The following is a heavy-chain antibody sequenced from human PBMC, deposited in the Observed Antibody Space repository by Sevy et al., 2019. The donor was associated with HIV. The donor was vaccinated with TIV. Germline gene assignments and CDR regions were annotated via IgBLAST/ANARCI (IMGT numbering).Heavy chain of an antibody. J-gene: IGHJ5*02. CDR1: GFSLSTSGVG. D-gene: IGHD3-3*01. Sequence: SGPTLVNPTQTLTLTCTFSGFSLSTSGVGVGWIRQPPGKALEWLALNYWNDDKRYSRSRTSRLTITKDSSKNQVVLTMTNMDPVDTATYYCAHTQKFGVAPWGQGTLVTVSS. CDR2: NYWNDDK. CDR3: AHTQKFGVAP. V-gene: IGHV2-5*01.